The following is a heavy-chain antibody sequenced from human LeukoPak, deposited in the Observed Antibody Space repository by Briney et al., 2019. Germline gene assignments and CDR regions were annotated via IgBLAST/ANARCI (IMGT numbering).Heavy chain of an antibody. Sequence: GGSLRLSCAASGFAFSSYWMHWVRQAPEKGLVWVSRIKSDGSSTSYAGSVKGRFTISRDNSKNTLYLQMNSLRAEDTAVYYCAKIFHTDGYYLGEHLFDAWGQGTLVTVSS. D-gene: IGHD3-22*01. J-gene: IGHJ5*02. V-gene: IGHV3-74*01. CDR1: GFAFSSYW. CDR2: IKSDGSST. CDR3: AKIFHTDGYYLGEHLFDA.